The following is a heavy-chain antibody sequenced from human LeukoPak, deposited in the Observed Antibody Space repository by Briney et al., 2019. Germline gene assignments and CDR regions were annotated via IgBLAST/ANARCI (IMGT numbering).Heavy chain of an antibody. J-gene: IGHJ4*02. D-gene: IGHD6-13*01. V-gene: IGHV3-21*04. CDR1: GFTFSSYN. Sequence: GGSLRLSCAASGFTFSSYNMNWVRQAPGRGLEWVSSISSSSSYIYYADSVRGRFTISRDNSKNTLYLQMNSLRAEDTAVYYCARPANSWSTIDYWGQGTLVTVSS. CDR2: ISSSSSYI. CDR3: ARPANSWSTIDY.